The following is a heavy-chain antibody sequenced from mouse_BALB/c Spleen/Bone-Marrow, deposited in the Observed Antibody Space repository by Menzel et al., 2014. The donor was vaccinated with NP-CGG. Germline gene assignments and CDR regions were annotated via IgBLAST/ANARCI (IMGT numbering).Heavy chain of an antibody. J-gene: IGHJ3*01. V-gene: IGHV1S81*02. D-gene: IGHD3-3*01. CDR1: GYTFTSYY. Sequence: QVQLQQSGAELVKPGASVKLSCKSSGYTFTSYYMYWVKQRPGQGLEWIGGINPSNGGTNFNEKFKSKATLTVDKSSSTAYMHLSSLTSEDSAVYYCTREGTFFAYWGQGTLVTVSA. CDR2: INPSNGGT. CDR3: TREGTFFAY.